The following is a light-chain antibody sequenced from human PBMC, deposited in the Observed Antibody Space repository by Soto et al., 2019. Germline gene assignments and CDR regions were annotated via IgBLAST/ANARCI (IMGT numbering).Light chain of an antibody. CDR2: HAS. CDR3: PHRADWPRGS. Sequence: EIVLTQSPDTLSLSPGDTATLSCRASQSVASYLAWYQQKPVQPPRLLMYHASNRATGIPARFSGSRSGTHYSLTMSSLEPDEFAVYYCPHRADWPRGSFAQVTNLEIK. V-gene: IGKV3-11*01. CDR1: QSVASY. J-gene: IGKJ2*01.